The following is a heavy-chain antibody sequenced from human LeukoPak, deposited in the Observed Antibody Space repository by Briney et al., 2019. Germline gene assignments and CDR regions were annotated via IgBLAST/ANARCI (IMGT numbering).Heavy chain of an antibody. CDR2: INPNSGGT. CDR3: ARDLSQLDYGMDV. D-gene: IGHD2-2*01. CDR1: GYTFTGYY. J-gene: IGHJ6*02. Sequence: ASVKVSCKASGYTFTGYYMHWVRQAPGQGLEWMGWINPNSGGTNYAQKLQGRVTMTRDTSISTAYMELSRLRSDDTAVYYCARDLSQLDYGMDVWGQGTTVTVSS. V-gene: IGHV1-2*02.